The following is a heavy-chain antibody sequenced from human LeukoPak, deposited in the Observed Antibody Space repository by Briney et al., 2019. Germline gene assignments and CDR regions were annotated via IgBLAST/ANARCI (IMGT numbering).Heavy chain of an antibody. Sequence: GGSLRLPCAASGFTFSSYWMSWVRQAPGKGLEWVANIKQDGSEKYYVDSVKGRFTISRDNAKNSLYLQMNSLRAEDTAVYYCARDRGLLLSGSNWFDPWGQGTLVTVSS. CDR1: GFTFSSYW. CDR2: IKQDGSEK. CDR3: ARDRGLLLSGSNWFDP. V-gene: IGHV3-7*01. J-gene: IGHJ5*02. D-gene: IGHD1-26*01.